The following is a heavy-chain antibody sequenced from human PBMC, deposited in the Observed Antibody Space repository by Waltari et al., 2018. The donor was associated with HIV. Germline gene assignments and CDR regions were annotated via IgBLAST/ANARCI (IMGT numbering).Heavy chain of an antibody. D-gene: IGHD4-17*01. J-gene: IGHJ4*02. V-gene: IGHV4-59*01. Sequence: QVQLQESGPGLVKPSETLSLTCTVSGGSLSSYYWSWIRQPPGKGLEWIGYIYYSGSTNYNPSLKSRVTISVDTSKNQFSLKLSSVTAADTAVYYCASYGGNSAFDYWGQGTLVTVSS. CDR1: GGSLSSYY. CDR3: ASYGGNSAFDY. CDR2: IYYSGST.